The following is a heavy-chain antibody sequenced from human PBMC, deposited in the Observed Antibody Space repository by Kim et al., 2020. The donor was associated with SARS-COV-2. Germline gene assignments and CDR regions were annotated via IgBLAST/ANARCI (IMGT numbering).Heavy chain of an antibody. CDR3: AKGSWSGTYFDY. Sequence: GGSLRLSCAASGFTFSSYALSWVRQAPGKGLECVSFIYSGAGSTYYADSVKGRFTISRDNSKNTLYLQMNSLRAEDTAVYYCAKGSWSGTYFDYWGQGTL. D-gene: IGHD1-7*01. J-gene: IGHJ4*02. V-gene: IGHV3-23*03. CDR2: IYSGAGST. CDR1: GFTFSSYA.